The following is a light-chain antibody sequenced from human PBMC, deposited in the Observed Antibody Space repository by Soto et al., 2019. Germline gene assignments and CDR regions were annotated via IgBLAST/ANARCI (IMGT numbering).Light chain of an antibody. CDR1: STDFVSYNR. V-gene: IGLV2-18*02. Sequence: QSALTQPPSVSGSPGQSVTISCTGTSTDFVSYNRVSWYQQPPGTAPKLMIYEVSKRPSGVPDRFSGSKSGNTASLTISGLQAEDEADYYCSSYTSSSTLGYVFGTGTKVTV. J-gene: IGLJ1*01. CDR3: SSYTSSSTLGYV. CDR2: EVS.